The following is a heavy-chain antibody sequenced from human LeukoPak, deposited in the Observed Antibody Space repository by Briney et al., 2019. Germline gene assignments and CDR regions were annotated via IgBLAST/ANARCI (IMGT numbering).Heavy chain of an antibody. J-gene: IGHJ4*02. CDR3: ATQRGSYLWGTDFDY. CDR1: GYTFNTYG. V-gene: IGHV1-2*02. D-gene: IGHD3-16*01. Sequence: ASVKVSCKASGYTFNTYGISWVRQAPGQGLEWMGWINPNSGDTKYAQKFQGRVTMTRDTSISTAYMELSRLTSDDTAVYYCATQRGSYLWGTDFDYWGQGTLVTVSS. CDR2: INPNSGDT.